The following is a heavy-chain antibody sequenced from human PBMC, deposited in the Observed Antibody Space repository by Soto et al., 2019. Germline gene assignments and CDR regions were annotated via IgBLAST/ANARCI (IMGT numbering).Heavy chain of an antibody. CDR1: GYTFTGYY. CDR3: ARGGYSYGYSNHYGMDV. J-gene: IGHJ6*02. D-gene: IGHD5-18*01. Sequence: ASVKVSCKASGYTFTGYYMHWVRQAPGQGLEWMGWINPNSGGTNYAQKFQGWVTMTRDTSISTAYMELSRLRSDDTAVYYCARGGYSYGYSNHYGMDVWGQGTTVTVSS. V-gene: IGHV1-2*04. CDR2: INPNSGGT.